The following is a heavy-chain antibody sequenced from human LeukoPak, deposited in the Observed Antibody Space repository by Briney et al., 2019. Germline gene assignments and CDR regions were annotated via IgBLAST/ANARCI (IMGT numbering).Heavy chain of an antibody. CDR1: GGSISSGSYY. CDR2: IYTSGST. J-gene: IGHJ4*02. Sequence: SETLSLTCTVSGGSISSGSYYWSWIRQPAGKGLEWIGRIYTSGSTNYNPSLKSRVTISVDTSKNQFSLKLSSVTAADTAVYYCARRAVLGGSYCFDYWGQGTLVTVSS. CDR3: ARRAVLGGSYCFDY. D-gene: IGHD3-10*01. V-gene: IGHV4-61*02.